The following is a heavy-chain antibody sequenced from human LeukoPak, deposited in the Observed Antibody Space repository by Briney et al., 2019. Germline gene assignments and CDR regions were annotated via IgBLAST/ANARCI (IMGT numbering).Heavy chain of an antibody. J-gene: IGHJ4*02. CDR1: GFTFGSYA. CDR3: AKYYGSGSYKPYDY. V-gene: IGHV3-23*01. CDR2: ISGSGGST. Sequence: PGGSLTPSCAASGFTFGSYAMHWVRQAPGKGLEWVSAISGSGGSTYHADSVKGRFTISRDNSKNTLYLQMNSLRAEDTAVYYCAKYYGSGSYKPYDYWGQGTLVAASS. D-gene: IGHD3-10*01.